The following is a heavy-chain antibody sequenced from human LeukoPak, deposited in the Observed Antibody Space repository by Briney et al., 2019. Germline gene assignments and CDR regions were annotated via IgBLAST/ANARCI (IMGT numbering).Heavy chain of an antibody. CDR1: GYSFTSYW. CDR3: ARHRESAAGITAWSGWFDP. V-gene: IGHV5-51*01. CDR2: IYPGDSDT. Sequence: GESLKISCKGSGYSFTSYWIGWVRQMPGKGLEWMGIIYPGDSDTRYSPSFQGQVTISADKSISTAYLQWSSLKASDTAMYYCARHRESAAGITAWSGWFDPWGQGTLVTVSS. J-gene: IGHJ5*02. D-gene: IGHD6-13*01.